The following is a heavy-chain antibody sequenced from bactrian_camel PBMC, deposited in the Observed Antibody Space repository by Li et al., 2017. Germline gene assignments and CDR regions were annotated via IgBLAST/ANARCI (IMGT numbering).Heavy chain of an antibody. CDR1: GDTYGRGY. CDR2: IDSDGSA. D-gene: IGHD7*01. V-gene: IGHV3S53*01. J-gene: IGHJ4*01. CDR3: GACPPNGGGCLQY. Sequence: QVQLVESGGGSVQPGGSLNLSCVITGDTYGRGYVGWFRLAPGKEREGVAAIDSDGSATYIDSVQGRFTISRDNTKNTVYLQLNSLKTEDTAMYYCGACPPNGGGCLQYWGQGTQVTVS.